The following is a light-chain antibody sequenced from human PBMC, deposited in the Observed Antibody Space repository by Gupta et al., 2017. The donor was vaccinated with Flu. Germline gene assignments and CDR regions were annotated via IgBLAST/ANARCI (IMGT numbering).Light chain of an antibody. J-gene: IGKJ1*01. CDR2: DTS. V-gene: IGKV3-20*01. Sequence: EIVLTQSPGTLSLSPGERATLSCRASQSVSSSYLAWYQQKPGQAPRLLIYDTSSRATGIPDRFSGSGSGTDFTLTISRLEPEDFAVYFCQQEGSSLRTFGQGTKVEIK. CDR1: QSVSSSY. CDR3: QQEGSSLRT.